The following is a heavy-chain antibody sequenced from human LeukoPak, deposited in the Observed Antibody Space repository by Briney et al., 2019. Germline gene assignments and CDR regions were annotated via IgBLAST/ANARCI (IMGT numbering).Heavy chain of an antibody. CDR3: ARDKKSGESSEIDY. CDR2: INRDGSTT. CDR1: GFTFSNYW. Sequence: QPGGSLRLSCAASGFTFSNYWVHWVRQAPGKGLVWVSRINRDGSTTNYADSVEGRFTVSRDNAKNTLNLQMNSLRAEDTAVYYCARDKKSGESSEIDYWGQGTLVTVSS. J-gene: IGHJ4*02. V-gene: IGHV3-74*01. D-gene: IGHD3-10*01.